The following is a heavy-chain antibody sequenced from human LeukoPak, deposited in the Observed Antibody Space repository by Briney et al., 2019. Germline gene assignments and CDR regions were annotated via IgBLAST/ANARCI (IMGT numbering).Heavy chain of an antibody. CDR1: GFPFSSYC. CDR2: ITRCSNYI. D-gene: IGHD3-22*01. CDR3: AKDPTHYRVWDYYDTIGLSY. V-gene: IGHV3-21*01. J-gene: IGHJ4*02. Sequence: GGSLRLPRAASGFPFSSYCMHWVRQASGKGLEWVSSITRCSNYIYYADFVKGRFTNPRDNSKNTLNLQMNRLRAEATAVYYCAKDPTHYRVWDYYDTIGLSYWGQGTLVTVSS.